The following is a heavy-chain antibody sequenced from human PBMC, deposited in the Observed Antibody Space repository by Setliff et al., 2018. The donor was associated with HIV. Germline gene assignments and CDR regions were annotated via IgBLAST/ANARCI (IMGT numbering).Heavy chain of an antibody. D-gene: IGHD3-10*01. V-gene: IGHV1-18*01. CDR2: INSYNGNT. J-gene: IGHJ6*02. CDR1: GYSSTTYG. Sequence: ASVKVSCKASGYSSTTYGISWVRQAPGQGLEWVGWINSYNGNTKFAQKFQGRVTMTTDTSTTTAFMELRSLKADDTGIYYCSRSGVPPYYYYGMDVWGQGTTVTVSS. CDR3: SRSGVPPYYYYGMDV.